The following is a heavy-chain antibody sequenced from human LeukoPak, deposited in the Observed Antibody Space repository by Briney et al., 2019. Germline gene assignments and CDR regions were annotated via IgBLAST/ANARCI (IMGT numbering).Heavy chain of an antibody. CDR1: GVSFSGYY. V-gene: IGHV4-34*01. Sequence: SETLSLTCAVYGVSFSGYYWSWIRQPPGKGLEWIGEINHSGSTNYNPSLKSRVTISVDTSKNQFSLKLSSVTAADTAVYYCATIAVAGYYFDYWGQGTLVTVSS. CDR3: ATIAVAGYYFDY. J-gene: IGHJ4*02. D-gene: IGHD6-19*01. CDR2: INHSGST.